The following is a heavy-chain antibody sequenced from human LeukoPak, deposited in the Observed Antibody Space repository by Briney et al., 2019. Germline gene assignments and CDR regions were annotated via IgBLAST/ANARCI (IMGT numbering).Heavy chain of an antibody. V-gene: IGHV4-59*12. CDR3: ARVSNFWTAYFDF. D-gene: IGHD3/OR15-3a*01. Sequence: SETLSLTCTVSGGSISSYYWSWIRQPPGKGLEWIGYIYYSGSTNYNPSLKSRVTISVDTSKNHLSLRLRSVTAADTAVYYCARVSNFWTAYFDFWGQGTLVTVSS. CDR2: IYYSGST. CDR1: GGSISSYY. J-gene: IGHJ4*02.